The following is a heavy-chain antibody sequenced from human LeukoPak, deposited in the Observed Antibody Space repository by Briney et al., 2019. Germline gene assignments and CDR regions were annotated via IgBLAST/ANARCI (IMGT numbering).Heavy chain of an antibody. CDR2: INHSGST. CDR1: GGSFSGYY. D-gene: IGHD3-9*01. V-gene: IGHV4-34*01. Sequence: SETLSLTCAVYGGSFSGYYWSWVRQPPGKGLEWIGEINHSGSTNYNPSLKSRVTISVDTSKNQFSLKLSSVTAADTAVYYCARRGVLRYFDRWGQGTLVTVSS. CDR3: ARRGVLRYFDR. J-gene: IGHJ4*02.